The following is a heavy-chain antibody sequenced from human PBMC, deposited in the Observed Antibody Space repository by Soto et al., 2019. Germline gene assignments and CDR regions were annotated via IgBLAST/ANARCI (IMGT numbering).Heavy chain of an antibody. J-gene: IGHJ4*02. CDR3: ARGVGRSSWTSFDS. CDR1: GGSISSDY. D-gene: IGHD6-13*01. Sequence: TLSLTYPVSGGSISSDYWSWIRQPAGKGLEWIVRIYTSENTHYNPSLRSRGSMALDTCKNKLSLNLSSVTAADTAVYYCARGVGRSSWTSFDSWGQGTLVTVAS. V-gene: IGHV4-4*07. CDR2: IYTSENT.